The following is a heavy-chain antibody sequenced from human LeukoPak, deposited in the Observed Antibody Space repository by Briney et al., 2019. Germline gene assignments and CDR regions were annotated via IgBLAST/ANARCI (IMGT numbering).Heavy chain of an antibody. J-gene: IGHJ5*02. CDR3: ARERNWNYGPNWFDP. D-gene: IGHD1-7*01. CDR2: ISYDGSNK. V-gene: IGHV3-30-3*01. CDR1: GFTFSSYA. Sequence: PGGSLRLSCAASGFTFSSYAMHWVRQAPGKGLEWVAVISYDGSNKYYADSVKGRFTISRDNSKNTLYLQMSSLRAEDTAVYYCARERNWNYGPNWFDPWGQGTLVTVSS.